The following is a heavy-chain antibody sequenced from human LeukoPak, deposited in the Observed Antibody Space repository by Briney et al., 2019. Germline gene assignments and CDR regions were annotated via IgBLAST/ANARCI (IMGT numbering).Heavy chain of an antibody. CDR1: GFTFSSYG. V-gene: IGHV3-33*01. CDR2: IWYDGSNK. D-gene: IGHD2-15*01. CDR3: ARDQLLLGYFDY. J-gene: IGHJ4*02. Sequence: PGGSLRLSCAASGFTFSSYGMHWVRQAPGKGLEWVAVIWYDGSNKYYADSVKGRFTISRDNAKNSLYLQMNSLRAEDTAVYYCARDQLLLGYFDYWGQGTLVTVSS.